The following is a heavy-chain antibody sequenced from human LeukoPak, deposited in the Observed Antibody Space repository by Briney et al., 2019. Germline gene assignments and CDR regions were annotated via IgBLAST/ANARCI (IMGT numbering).Heavy chain of an antibody. CDR1: GYTFTGYY. D-gene: IGHD2-15*01. Sequence: VKVSCKASGYTFTGYYMHWVRQAPGQGLEWMGWINPNSGGTNYAQKFQGRVTMTRDTSISTAYMELSRLRSDDTTVYYCARELLGYCSGGSCYTRHGMDVWGQGTTVTVSS. CDR2: INPNSGGT. J-gene: IGHJ6*02. V-gene: IGHV1-2*02. CDR3: ARELLGYCSGGSCYTRHGMDV.